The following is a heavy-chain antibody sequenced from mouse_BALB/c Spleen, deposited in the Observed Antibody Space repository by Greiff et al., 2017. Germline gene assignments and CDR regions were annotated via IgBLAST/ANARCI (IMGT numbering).Heavy chain of an antibody. Sequence: EVKLMESGGGLVQPGGSLKLSCAASGFTFSSYTMSWVRQTPEKRLEWVAYISNGGGSTYYPDTVKGRFTISRDNAKNTLYLQMSSLKSEDTAMYYCARQYGLYAMDYWGQGTSVTVSS. CDR3: ARQYGLYAMDY. D-gene: IGHD1-1*02. V-gene: IGHV5-12-2*01. CDR1: GFTFSSYT. CDR2: ISNGGGST. J-gene: IGHJ4*01.